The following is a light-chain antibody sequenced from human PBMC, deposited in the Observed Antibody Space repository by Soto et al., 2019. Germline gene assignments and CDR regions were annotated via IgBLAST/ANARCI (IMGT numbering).Light chain of an antibody. CDR2: DAS. J-gene: IGKJ3*01. Sequence: DIHMTQSPSTLSASLGDRVSITCRASQSINSWLAWYQQKPRKAPKLLIYDASSLQSGVPSRFSGSESGAEFTLTISGLQPDDFATYYCQQYKNYPFTFGPGTKV. CDR1: QSINSW. V-gene: IGKV1-5*01. CDR3: QQYKNYPFT.